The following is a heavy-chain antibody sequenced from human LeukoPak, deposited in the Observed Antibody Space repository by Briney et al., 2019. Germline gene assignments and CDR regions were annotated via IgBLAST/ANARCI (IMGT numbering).Heavy chain of an antibody. Sequence: ASVKVSCKASGGTFSGYAISWMRQAPGEGLEWMGGIIPIFGTANYAQKFQGRVTITADESTSTAYMELSSLRSEDTAVYYCARAYCSGGSCYSYWFDPWGQGTLVTVSS. J-gene: IGHJ5*02. D-gene: IGHD2-15*01. V-gene: IGHV1-69*13. CDR2: IIPIFGTA. CDR1: GGTFSGYA. CDR3: ARAYCSGGSCYSYWFDP.